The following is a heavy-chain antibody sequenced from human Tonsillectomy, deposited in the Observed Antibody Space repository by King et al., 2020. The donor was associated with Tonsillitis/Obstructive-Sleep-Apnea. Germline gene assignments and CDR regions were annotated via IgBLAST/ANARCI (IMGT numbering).Heavy chain of an antibody. CDR2: IRSKAYGGAT. D-gene: IGHD3-9*01. V-gene: IGHV3-49*04. CDR1: GFSFGDYA. J-gene: IGHJ6*03. CDR3: TRDAYTLPRYPYYSMDV. Sequence: VQLVESGGGLVQPGRSLRLSCTTSGFSFGDYAMSWVRQGPGKGLEWVGFIRSKAYGGATEYAASVKGRFTISRDDSKSIAYLQMNSLKTEDTAVYYCTRDAYTLPRYPYYSMDVWGKGTTVTVSS.